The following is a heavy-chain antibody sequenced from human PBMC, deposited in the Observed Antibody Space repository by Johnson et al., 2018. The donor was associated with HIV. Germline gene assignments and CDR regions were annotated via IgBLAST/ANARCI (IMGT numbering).Heavy chain of an antibody. CDR3: ARVVKFNWSFAAFDI. CDR2: ISWNGGSA. CDR1: GFTFDDYD. Sequence: VQLLESGGGVVWPGGSLRLSCAASGFTFDDYDMSWVRQAPGKGLEWVSGISWNGGSADYADSVNGRFTTSRDNAKNSLYLQMSSLRAEDTAFYYCARVVKFNWSFAAFDIWGQGTMVTVPS. D-gene: IGHD1-26*01. V-gene: IGHV3-20*04. J-gene: IGHJ3*02.